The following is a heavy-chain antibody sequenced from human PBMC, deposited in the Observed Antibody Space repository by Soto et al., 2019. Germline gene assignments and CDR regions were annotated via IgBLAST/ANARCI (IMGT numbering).Heavy chain of an antibody. D-gene: IGHD2-15*01. CDR3: ATPGAFGGPSYGMDV. CDR2: ITGLNGDT. J-gene: IGHJ6*02. Sequence: QMPLVQSGAEVKKTGSSVKVSCEASGYTFTYRYLHWVRQAPGQALEWMGWITGLNGDTNFAQKFQGRVTLTGDRSMTTAYMELSSLTSDDTGIYYCATPGAFGGPSYGMDVWGQGTSVTVSS. CDR1: GYTFTYRY. V-gene: IGHV1-45*02.